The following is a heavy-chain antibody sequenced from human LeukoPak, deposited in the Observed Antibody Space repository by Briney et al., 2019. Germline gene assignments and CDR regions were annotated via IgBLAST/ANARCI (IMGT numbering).Heavy chain of an antibody. CDR2: IYSGGGT. Sequence: GGSLRLSCAASGLSVSSTYMTWVRQAPGKGLEWVSVIYSGGGTNYADSLKGRFSISRDNSKNTLYPQMNSLRAEDTAVYYCVGEGKYWGQGTLVTVSS. CDR1: GLSVSSTY. CDR3: VGEGKY. V-gene: IGHV3-53*01. D-gene: IGHD4-17*01. J-gene: IGHJ4*02.